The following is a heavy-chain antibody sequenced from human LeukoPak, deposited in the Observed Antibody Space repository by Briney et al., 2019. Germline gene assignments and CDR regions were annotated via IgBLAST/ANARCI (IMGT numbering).Heavy chain of an antibody. V-gene: IGHV1-8*02. J-gene: IGHJ6*02. CDR1: GGTFSSYA. Sequence: ASVKVSCKASGGTFSSYAISWVRQATGQGLEWMGWMNPNSGNTGYAQKFQGRVTMTRNTSISTAYMELSSLRSEDTAVYYCARGPIRYFDWLYYYYYYGMDVWGQGTTVTVSS. D-gene: IGHD3-9*01. CDR2: MNPNSGNT. CDR3: ARGPIRYFDWLYYYYYYGMDV.